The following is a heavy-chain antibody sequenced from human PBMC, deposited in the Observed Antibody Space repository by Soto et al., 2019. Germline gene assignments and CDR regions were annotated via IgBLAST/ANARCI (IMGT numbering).Heavy chain of an antibody. CDR3: AKGTSWGRFDY. J-gene: IGHJ4*02. Sequence: EVQLLESGGGLVQPGGSLRLSCAVSGFTFSTYAMTWVRQAPGKGLNWVAMVSGRGSSSYYADSVKGRFTISRDNSKNTLYLQMDSLRAEDTGIYDCAKGTSWGRFDYWGQGTLVTVSS. D-gene: IGHD2-2*01. CDR2: VSGRGSSS. CDR1: GFTFSTYA. V-gene: IGHV3-23*01.